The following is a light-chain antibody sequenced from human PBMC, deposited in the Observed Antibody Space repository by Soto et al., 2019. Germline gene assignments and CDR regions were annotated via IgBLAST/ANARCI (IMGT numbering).Light chain of an antibody. V-gene: IGKV3-20*01. CDR1: QSVSSSY. Sequence: EIVLAQSPGTLSLCPGERSTLSCRASQSVSSSYLAWYQQKPGQAPRLLIYGASSRATGIPDRFSGSGSGTDFTLTISRLEPEAFAVYYCQQYGSSPLTFGGGTKVEIK. CDR2: GAS. CDR3: QQYGSSPLT. J-gene: IGKJ4*01.